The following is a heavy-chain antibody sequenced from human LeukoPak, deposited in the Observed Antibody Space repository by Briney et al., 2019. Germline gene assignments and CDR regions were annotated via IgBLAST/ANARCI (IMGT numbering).Heavy chain of an antibody. CDR3: ARGGRFLEWYYYYGMDV. Sequence: SETLSLTCTVSGGSISSGSYYWSWIRQPAGKGLEWIGRIYTSGSTNYNPSLKSRVTISVDTSENQFSLKLSSVTAADTAVYYCARGGRFLEWYYYYGMDVWGQGTTVTVSS. CDR1: GGSISSGSYY. CDR2: IYTSGST. J-gene: IGHJ6*02. V-gene: IGHV4-61*02. D-gene: IGHD3-3*01.